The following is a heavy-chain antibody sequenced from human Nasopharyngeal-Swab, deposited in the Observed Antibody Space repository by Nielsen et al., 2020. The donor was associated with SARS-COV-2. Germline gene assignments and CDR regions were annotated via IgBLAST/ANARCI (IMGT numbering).Heavy chain of an antibody. CDR1: GFTFSSYW. D-gene: IGHD3-10*01. CDR2: INSDGSST. J-gene: IGHJ4*02. V-gene: IGHV3-74*01. Sequence: ESLKISCAASGFTFSSYWMHWVRQAPGKGLVWVSRINSDGSSTSYADSVKGRFTISRDNAKNTLYLQMNSLRAEDTAVYYCARGSMVQGQGVVDYWGQGTLVTVSS. CDR3: ARGSMVQGQGVVDY.